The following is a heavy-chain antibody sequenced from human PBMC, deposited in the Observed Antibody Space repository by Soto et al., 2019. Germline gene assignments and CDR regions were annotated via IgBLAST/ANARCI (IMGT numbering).Heavy chain of an antibody. D-gene: IGHD5-18*01. Sequence: SWKVCCQDSGYTLTSYGLRRVRLAPGQGLEWMGWISAYNSNTNYAQKLQGRVTMTTHTSTSTAYMALRSLRSDDTAVYYSARHTAMVPYYYYGMDVWGQGTTVTAS. CDR1: GYTLTSYG. CDR3: ARHTAMVPYYYYGMDV. V-gene: IGHV1-18*04. CDR2: ISAYNSNT. J-gene: IGHJ6*02.